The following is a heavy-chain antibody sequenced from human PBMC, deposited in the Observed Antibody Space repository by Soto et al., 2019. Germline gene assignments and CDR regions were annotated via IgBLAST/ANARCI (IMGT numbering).Heavy chain of an antibody. CDR1: GFTFSSYG. D-gene: IGHD6-19*01. J-gene: IGHJ4*02. CDR2: IWYDGSNK. V-gene: IGHV3-33*01. CDR3: ARDGARGCYFGY. Sequence: PGGSLRLSCAASGFTFSSYGMHWVRQAPGKGLEWVAVIWYDGSNKYYADSVKGRFTISRDNSKNTLYLQMNSLRAEDTAVYYCARDGARGCYFGYWGQGTLVSVSS.